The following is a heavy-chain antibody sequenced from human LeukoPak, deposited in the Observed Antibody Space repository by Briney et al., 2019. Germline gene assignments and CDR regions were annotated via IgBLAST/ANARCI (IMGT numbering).Heavy chain of an antibody. CDR2: IWYDGSDK. CDR1: GFTFRTYG. J-gene: IGHJ4*02. D-gene: IGHD6-19*01. V-gene: IGHV3-33*01. Sequence: GGSLRLSCAASGFTFRTYGMHWVRQAPGKGLEWVAVIWYDGSDKYHADSVKGRFTISRDNSKDMLYLQMNSLRAEDTAVYYCASSSGLYLSSDYWGQGTLVTVSS. CDR3: ASSSGLYLSSDY.